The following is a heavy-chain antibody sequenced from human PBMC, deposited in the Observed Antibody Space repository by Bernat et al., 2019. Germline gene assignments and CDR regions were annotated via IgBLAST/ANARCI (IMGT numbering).Heavy chain of an antibody. J-gene: IGHJ5*02. D-gene: IGHD4/OR15-4a*01. Sequence: QLQLQESGPGLVKPSETLSLTCTVSGGSINNYYWSWIRQPPGKGLEWIGFIHYSGRTTYNPSLKSRLTISGDTSKNQFTLNLNSVTAADTAVYYCAREFHGANAFDPWGQGTLVTVSS. V-gene: IGHV4-59*01. CDR1: GGSINNYY. CDR3: AREFHGANAFDP. CDR2: IHYSGRT.